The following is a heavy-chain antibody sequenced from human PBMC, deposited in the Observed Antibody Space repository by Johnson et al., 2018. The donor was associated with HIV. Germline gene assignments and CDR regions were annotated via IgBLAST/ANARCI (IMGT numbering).Heavy chain of an antibody. D-gene: IGHD5-24*01. CDR2: ISYDGSNK. V-gene: IGHV3-30-3*01. J-gene: IGHJ3*02. Sequence: QVQLVESGGGVVQPGRSLRLSCAASGFTFSSYAMHWVRQAPGKGLEWVAVISYDGSNKYYADSVKGRFTISRDNAKNTLYLQMNSLRAEDTAVYYCARDGDEFGDGYNPTEIWGQGTTVTVSS. CDR1: GFTFSSYA. CDR3: ARDGDEFGDGYNPTEI.